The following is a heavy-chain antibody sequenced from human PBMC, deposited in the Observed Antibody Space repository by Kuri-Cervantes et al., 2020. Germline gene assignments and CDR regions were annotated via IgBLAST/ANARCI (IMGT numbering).Heavy chain of an antibody. CDR3: ARFRTGDKEGEVG. V-gene: IGHV1-3*01. CDR2: INAGNGNT. CDR1: GYTFTSYP. J-gene: IGHJ4*02. Sequence: ASVKVSCKASGYTFTSYPMHWVRQAPGQRLEWMGWINAGNGNTKYSQKFQGRVTITADESTSTAYMELSSLRSEDTAVYYCARFRTGDKEGEVGWGQGTLVTVSS. D-gene: IGHD7-27*01.